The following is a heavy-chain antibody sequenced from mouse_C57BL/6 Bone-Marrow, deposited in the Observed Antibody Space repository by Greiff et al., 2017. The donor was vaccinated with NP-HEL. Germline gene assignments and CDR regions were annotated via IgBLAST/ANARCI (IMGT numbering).Heavy chain of an antibody. CDR3: AGATAQATGFDY. CDR2: IDPNSGGT. Sequence: QVQLQQPGAELVKPGASVKLSCKASGYTFTSYWMHWVKQRPGRGLEWIGRIDPNSGGTKYNEKFKSKATLTVDKPSSTAYMQLSSMTAEDSAVDYCAGATAQATGFDYWGQGTTLTVSS. CDR1: GYTFTSYW. J-gene: IGHJ2*01. V-gene: IGHV1-72*01. D-gene: IGHD3-2*02.